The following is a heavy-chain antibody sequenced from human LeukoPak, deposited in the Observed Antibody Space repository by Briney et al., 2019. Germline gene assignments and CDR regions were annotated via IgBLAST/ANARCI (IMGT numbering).Heavy chain of an antibody. D-gene: IGHD3-10*01. CDR1: GFTFSSYA. CDR2: ISGSGGST. J-gene: IGHJ4*02. CDR3: AKWLRTGRFITMVRGFDY. Sequence: GGSLRLSCAASGFTFSSYAMSWVRQAPGKGLEWVSAISGSGGSTYYADSVKGRFTVSRDNSKNTLYLQMNSLRAEDTAVYYCAKWLRTGRFITMVRGFDYWGQGTLVTVSS. V-gene: IGHV3-23*01.